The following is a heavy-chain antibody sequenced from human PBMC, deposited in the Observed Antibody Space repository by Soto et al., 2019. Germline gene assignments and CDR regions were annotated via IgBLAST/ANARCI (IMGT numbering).Heavy chain of an antibody. J-gene: IGHJ3*02. Sequence: SETLSLTCTVSGGSISSSSYYWGWIRQPPGKGLEWIGSIYYSGSTYYNPSLKSRVTISVDTSKNQFSLKLSSVTAADTAVYYCARRITMIVYFDAFDIWGQGTMVTVSS. CDR1: GGSISSSSYY. CDR3: ARRITMIVYFDAFDI. CDR2: IYYSGST. D-gene: IGHD3-22*01. V-gene: IGHV4-39*01.